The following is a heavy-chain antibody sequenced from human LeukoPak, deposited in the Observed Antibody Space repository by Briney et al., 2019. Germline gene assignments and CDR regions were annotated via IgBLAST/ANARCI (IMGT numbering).Heavy chain of an antibody. J-gene: IGHJ4*02. V-gene: IGHV3-23*01. CDR2: ISGSGDIT. CDR1: GFTLNNYA. Sequence: QTGGSLRLSCAASGFTLNNYAMSWVRQAPGKGLEWVSVISGSGDITYYTDSVKGRFTISRDNPKNTLYLQMNSLRAEDTAIYYCAKVTGGDMITYGGLDYWGQGTLVTVSS. CDR3: AKVTGGDMITYGGLDY. D-gene: IGHD3-16*01.